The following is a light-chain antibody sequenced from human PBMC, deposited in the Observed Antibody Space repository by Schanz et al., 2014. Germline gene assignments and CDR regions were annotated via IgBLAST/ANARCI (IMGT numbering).Light chain of an antibody. CDR3: QQYDNWPWT. Sequence: EIVLTQSPGTLSLSPGERASLSCRASQSVGTDLAWYQHKPGQAPRLLIYGASTRATGIPARFSGSGSGTDFTLTINSLQSEDFAVYYCQQYDNWPWTFGQGTKVEIK. CDR2: GAS. V-gene: IGKV3-15*01. J-gene: IGKJ1*01. CDR1: QSVGTD.